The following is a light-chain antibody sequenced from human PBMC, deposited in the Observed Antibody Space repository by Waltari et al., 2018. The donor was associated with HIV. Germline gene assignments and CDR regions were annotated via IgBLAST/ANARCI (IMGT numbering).Light chain of an antibody. Sequence: EIVLTQSPATLSLSPGERATLSCRASQSVSSYLAWYQQKPGQAPRLLIYDASNSATGTPARFIGSGSGTDFTLTISSLDPEDFAVYYCQQRSNWPPLTFGGGTKVELK. CDR2: DAS. CDR3: QQRSNWPPLT. J-gene: IGKJ4*01. V-gene: IGKV3-11*01. CDR1: QSVSSY.